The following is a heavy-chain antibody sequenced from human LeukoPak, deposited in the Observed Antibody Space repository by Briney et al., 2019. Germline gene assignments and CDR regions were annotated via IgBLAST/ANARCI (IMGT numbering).Heavy chain of an antibody. CDR3: ARDEASYYYDSRGTLVY. CDR2: IKQDGSEK. V-gene: IGHV3-7*01. J-gene: IGHJ4*02. Sequence: QPGGSLRLSCAASGFTFSSYWMSWVRQAPGKGLEWVANIKQDGSEKYYVDSVKGRFTISRDNAKNSLYLQMNSLRAEDTAVYYCARDEASYYYDSRGTLVYWGQGTLVTVSS. CDR1: GFTFSSYW. D-gene: IGHD3-22*01.